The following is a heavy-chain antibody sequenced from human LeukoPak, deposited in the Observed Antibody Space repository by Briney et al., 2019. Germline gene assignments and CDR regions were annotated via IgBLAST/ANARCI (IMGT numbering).Heavy chain of an antibody. CDR3: ARETSQKGAHYMDV. CDR1: GGSFSGYY. D-gene: IGHD3-16*01. Sequence: SETLSLTCAVYGGSFSGYYWSWIRQPPGKGLEWIGEINHSGSTNYNPSLKSRVTISVDTSKNQFSLKLTSVTAADTAVYFCARETSQKGAHYMDVWGKGTTVTISS. V-gene: IGHV4-34*01. CDR2: INHSGST. J-gene: IGHJ6*03.